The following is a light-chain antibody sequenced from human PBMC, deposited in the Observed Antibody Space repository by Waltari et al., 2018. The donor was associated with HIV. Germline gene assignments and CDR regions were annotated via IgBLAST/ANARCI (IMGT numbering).Light chain of an antibody. V-gene: IGKV1-9*01. CDR1: LGASGY. Sequence: DIQLTQSPSFLSASAGDRVIITCRASLGASGYVAWYQQKPGKAPKLLIYGTSILQGGVPSRFTGRGSGTEFTLTINSLQPEDSATYYCQQLRTFGQGTNVEIK. J-gene: IGKJ1*01. CDR3: QQLRT. CDR2: GTS.